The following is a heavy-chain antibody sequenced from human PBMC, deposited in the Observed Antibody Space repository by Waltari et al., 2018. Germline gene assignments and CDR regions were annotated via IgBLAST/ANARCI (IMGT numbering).Heavy chain of an antibody. CDR1: GGSISSGGFY. Sequence: QLQLQESGPGLVKPSETLSLTCTVSGGSISSGGFYWGWIRQSPGKGLEWIGSIYYNGITDYTPFLKSRVTISGETSNNHFSLRLSSVTAADTAVYYCVRHWKKSGYRFDPWGQGTLVTVSS. J-gene: IGHJ5*02. V-gene: IGHV4-39*01. CDR2: IYYNGIT. D-gene: IGHD5-12*01. CDR3: VRHWKKSGYRFDP.